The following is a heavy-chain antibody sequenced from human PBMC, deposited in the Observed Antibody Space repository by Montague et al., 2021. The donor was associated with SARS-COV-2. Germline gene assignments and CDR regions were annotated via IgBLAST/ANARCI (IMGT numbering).Heavy chain of an antibody. J-gene: IGHJ4*02. D-gene: IGHD3-10*01. CDR3: ARGMIRGVTTPFDY. Sequence: SETLSLTCSVSSGSIISSGYYWGWIRQPPGKELEWLGNIYYSGTTXYXXXXQXRGTISVDTSKNHLSLRLSSATAADTAVYFCARGMIRGVTTPFDYWGQGSQVTVSS. CDR2: IYYSGTT. V-gene: IGHV4-39*02. CDR1: SGSIISSGYY.